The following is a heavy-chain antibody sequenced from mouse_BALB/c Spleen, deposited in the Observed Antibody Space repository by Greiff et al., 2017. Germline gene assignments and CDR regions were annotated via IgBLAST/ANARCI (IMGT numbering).Heavy chain of an antibody. Sequence: EVKLMESGGGLVQPGGSLKLSCAASGFTFSSYGMSWVRQTPDKRLELVATINSNGGSTYYPDSVKGRFTISRDNAKNTLYLQMSSLKSEDTAMYYCARDGYYPYYYAMDYWGQGTSVTVSS. D-gene: IGHD2-3*01. V-gene: IGHV5-6-3*01. J-gene: IGHJ4*01. CDR3: ARDGYYPYYYAMDY. CDR2: INSNGGST. CDR1: GFTFSSYG.